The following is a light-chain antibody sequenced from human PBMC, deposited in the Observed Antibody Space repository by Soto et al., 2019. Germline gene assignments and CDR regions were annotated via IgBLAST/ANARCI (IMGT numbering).Light chain of an antibody. CDR1: QSIADY. J-gene: IGKJ2*01. CDR3: QQSYSMSHT. Sequence: DIQMTQSPSSLSASVGDRVSITCRASQSIADYINWYQQKPGKAPKLLNYAASTLQTGVPSRFSGSGSGTDFTLTISSLQPEDFVDYYCQQSYSMSHTFGQGTRLEIK. CDR2: AAS. V-gene: IGKV1-39*01.